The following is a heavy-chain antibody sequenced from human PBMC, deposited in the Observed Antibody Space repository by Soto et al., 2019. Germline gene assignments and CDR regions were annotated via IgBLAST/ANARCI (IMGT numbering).Heavy chain of an antibody. V-gene: IGHV4-30-2*01. CDR2: IDHSGST. J-gene: IGHJ4*02. Sequence: QLQLQESGSGLVKPSQTLSLTCAVSGGSISSGGYSWSWIRQPPGKGLEWIGYIDHSGSTYYNPSLKSRVTISVDRSKNQFSLKLRSVTAADTAVSYCASAGSLGAVAADYLGQGTLVTVSA. CDR1: GGSISSGGYS. D-gene: IGHD6-19*01. CDR3: ASAGSLGAVAADY.